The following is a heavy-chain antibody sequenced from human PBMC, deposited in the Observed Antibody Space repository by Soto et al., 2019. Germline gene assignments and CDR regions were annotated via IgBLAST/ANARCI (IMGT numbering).Heavy chain of an antibody. J-gene: IGHJ6*03. CDR1: GYIFLNYG. Sequence: QVQLVQSGAELKKPGASLKVSCKASGYIFLNYGVSWVRQAPGQGLEWIGWISAENGDTNYAQKFQGRATMTTDTLTSTACVEVRSLSSHDTAVYYCASGVRLSGYYDYYMDVWGKGTTVTVSS. CDR3: ASGVRLSGYYDYYMDV. D-gene: IGHD3-10*02. CDR2: ISAENGDT. V-gene: IGHV1-18*01.